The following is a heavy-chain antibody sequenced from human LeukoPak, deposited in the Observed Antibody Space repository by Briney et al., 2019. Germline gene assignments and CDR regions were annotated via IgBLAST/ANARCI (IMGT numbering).Heavy chain of an antibody. CDR2: INHSGST. CDR3: AKEIFWFLGYFDY. CDR1: GGSFSGYY. D-gene: IGHD3-10*01. Sequence: SETLSLTCAVYGGSFSGYYWSWIRQPPGKGLEWIGEINHSGSTNYNPSLKSRVTISVDTSKKQFSLKLSSVTAADTAVYYCAKEIFWFLGYFDYWGQGTLVTVSS. V-gene: IGHV4-34*01. J-gene: IGHJ4*02.